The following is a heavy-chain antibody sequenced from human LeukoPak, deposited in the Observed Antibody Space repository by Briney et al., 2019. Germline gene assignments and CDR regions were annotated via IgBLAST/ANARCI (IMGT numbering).Heavy chain of an antibody. V-gene: IGHV1-2*02. Sequence: GASVKVSCKASGYTFTGYYMHWVRQAPGHGLAWMGWINPNSGGTNYAQKFQGRVTMTRDTSISTAYMELSRLRSDDTAVYYCARDQGLAAAEYWGQGTLVTVSS. J-gene: IGHJ4*02. CDR1: GYTFTGYY. CDR3: ARDQGLAAAEY. D-gene: IGHD6-13*01. CDR2: INPNSGGT.